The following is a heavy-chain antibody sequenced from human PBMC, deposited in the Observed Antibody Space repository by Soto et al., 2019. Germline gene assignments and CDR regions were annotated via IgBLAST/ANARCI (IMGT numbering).Heavy chain of an antibody. CDR2: INPNSGDT. CDR3: ARGPNSGAFDY. J-gene: IGHJ4*02. Sequence: QVQLVQSGAEVKKPGASVKVSCKASGYTFTAYYIHWMRQAPGQGLEWMGWINPNSGDTNYAQKLQGGVTVTRDTSISTVYMELSRLRSDDTAVYYCARGPNSGAFDYWGQGTLVTVSS. D-gene: IGHD6-25*01. CDR1: GYTFTAYY. V-gene: IGHV1-2*02.